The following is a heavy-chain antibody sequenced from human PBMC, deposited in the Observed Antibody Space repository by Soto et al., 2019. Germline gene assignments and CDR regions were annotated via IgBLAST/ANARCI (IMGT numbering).Heavy chain of an antibody. CDR1: GGSISSGGYS. Sequence: SETLSLTCAVSGGSISSGGYSWSWIRQPPGKGLEWIGYIYYSGSTNYNPSLKSRVTISVDTSKNQFSLKLSSVTAADTAVYYCARTSRFDYWGQGTLVTVSP. CDR3: ARTSRFDY. CDR2: IYYSGST. D-gene: IGHD6-6*01. J-gene: IGHJ4*02. V-gene: IGHV4-61*08.